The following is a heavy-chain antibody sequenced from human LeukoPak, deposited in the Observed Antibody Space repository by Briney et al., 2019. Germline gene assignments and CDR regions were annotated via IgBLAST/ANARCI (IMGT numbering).Heavy chain of an antibody. V-gene: IGHV1-2*02. CDR3: AREGVDFDS. Sequence: ASVKVSCKASESIFTNLLIHWVRQAPGQGLEWMGWLVAKNGGTHYAQNFQGRVTMTRDTSIRTAYTELSGLRSDDTAVYYCAREGVDFDSWGQGTMVTVSS. CDR1: ESIFTNLL. CDR2: LVAKNGGT. J-gene: IGHJ3*01.